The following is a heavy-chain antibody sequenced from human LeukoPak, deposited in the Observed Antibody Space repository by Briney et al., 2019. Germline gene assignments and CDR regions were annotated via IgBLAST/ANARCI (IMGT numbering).Heavy chain of an antibody. V-gene: IGHV4-4*07. CDR3: ARDGTLAARGAFDY. J-gene: IGHJ4*02. Sequence: SETLSLTCTVSGGSISSYYWSWIRQPAGKGLEWIGRIYTSGSTNYNPSLKSRVTMSVDTSKNQFSLKLSSVTAADTAMYYCARDGTLAARGAFDYWGQGTLVTVSS. CDR1: GGSISSYY. CDR2: IYTSGST. D-gene: IGHD6-6*01.